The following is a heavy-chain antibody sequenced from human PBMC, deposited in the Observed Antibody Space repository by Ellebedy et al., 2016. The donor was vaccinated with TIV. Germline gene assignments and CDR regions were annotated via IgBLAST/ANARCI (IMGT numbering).Heavy chain of an antibody. Sequence: AASVKVSCKASGYSFSSYGIRWVRQAPGQGLEWMGWISAYNGDTNYAQKLQGRVTMTTDTSTSTAYMELRSLISDDMAVYSFARVAFGLAADGIGDTFDIWGHGTMVSVSS. V-gene: IGHV1-18*03. CDR3: ARVAFGLAADGIGDTFDI. J-gene: IGHJ3*02. CDR2: ISAYNGDT. D-gene: IGHD6-13*01. CDR1: GYSFSSYG.